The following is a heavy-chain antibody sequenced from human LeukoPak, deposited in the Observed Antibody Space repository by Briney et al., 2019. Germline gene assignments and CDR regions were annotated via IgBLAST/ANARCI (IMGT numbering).Heavy chain of an antibody. CDR1: GFTFSSYG. Sequence: GGSLRLSCAASGFTFSSYGMHWVRQAPGKGLEWVAFIRYDGSNKYYADSVKGRFTISRDNSKNTLYLQMNSLRAEDTAVYYCAKVRYCSSTSCYWDYFDYWGQGTLVTVSS. D-gene: IGHD2-2*01. J-gene: IGHJ4*02. CDR2: IRYDGSNK. CDR3: AKVRYCSSTSCYWDYFDY. V-gene: IGHV3-30*02.